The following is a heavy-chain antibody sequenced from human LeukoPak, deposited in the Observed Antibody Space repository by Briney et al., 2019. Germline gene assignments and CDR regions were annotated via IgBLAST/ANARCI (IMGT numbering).Heavy chain of an antibody. CDR3: ARTYSGSHGRYFGL. CDR2: IYTSGST. J-gene: IGHJ2*01. D-gene: IGHD1-26*01. V-gene: IGHV4-4*07. Sequence: PSETLSLTCTVSGGSISSHYWSWIRQPAGKGLEWIGRIYTSGSTNYNPSLKSRVTMSVDTSKNQFSLKLCSVTAADTAVYYCARTYSGSHGRYFGLWGRGTLVTVSS. CDR1: GGSISSHY.